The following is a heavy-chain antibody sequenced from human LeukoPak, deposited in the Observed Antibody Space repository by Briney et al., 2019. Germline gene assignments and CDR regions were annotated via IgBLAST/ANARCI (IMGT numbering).Heavy chain of an antibody. D-gene: IGHD3-16*01. J-gene: IGHJ5*02. V-gene: IGHV3-20*04. Sequence: RAGGSLRLSCAASGFTVSSNYMSWVRQAPGKGLEWVSGINWNGDSTGYADSVKGRFSISRDNAKNTLYLQMNSLRAEDTALYYCARALGNNWFDPWGQGTLVTVSS. CDR2: INWNGDST. CDR1: GFTVSSNY. CDR3: ARALGNNWFDP.